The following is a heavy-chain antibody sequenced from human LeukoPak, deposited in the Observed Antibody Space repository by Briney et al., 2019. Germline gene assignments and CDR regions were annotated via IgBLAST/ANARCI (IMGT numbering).Heavy chain of an antibody. D-gene: IGHD5-12*01. CDR1: GFTFSIYA. CDR2: IIDSGGST. CDR3: ARGVATIDY. J-gene: IGHJ4*02. Sequence: GGSLRLSCAASGFTFSIYAMTWVRQAPGKGLEWVSTIIDSGGSTYYADSVKGRFTISRDNSNNTLYLQMNSLRADDTALYYCARGVATIDYWGQGTLVTVSS. V-gene: IGHV3-23*01.